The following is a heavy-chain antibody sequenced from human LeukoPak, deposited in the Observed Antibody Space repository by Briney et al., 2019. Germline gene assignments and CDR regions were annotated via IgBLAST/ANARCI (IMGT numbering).Heavy chain of an antibody. D-gene: IGHD2-2*01. CDR2: IVYDGSNK. Sequence: GGSLRLXCAASGFTFSIYGMHWVRRAPGKWLGWVAFIVYDGSNKYYADSVKGRFTISRDNSKNTLYLQMNSLRAEDTAVYYCAKDLIVVVPAAIRIFEEYYYYYMDVWGKGTTVTVS. V-gene: IGHV3-30*02. CDR1: GFTFSIYG. CDR3: AKDLIVVVPAAIRIFEEYYYYYMDV. J-gene: IGHJ6*03.